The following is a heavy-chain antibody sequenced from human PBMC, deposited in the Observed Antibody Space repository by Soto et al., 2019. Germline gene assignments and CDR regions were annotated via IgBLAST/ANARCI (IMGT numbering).Heavy chain of an antibody. Sequence: GASVKVSCKASGGTFSSYAISWVRQAPGQGLEWMGGIIPIFGTANYAQKFQGRVTITADESTSTAYMELSSLRSEDTAVYYCARDSSGYYKTAEYFQHWGQGTLVTVS. CDR2: IIPIFGTA. V-gene: IGHV1-69*13. CDR3: ARDSSGYYKTAEYFQH. J-gene: IGHJ1*01. CDR1: GGTFSSYA. D-gene: IGHD3-22*01.